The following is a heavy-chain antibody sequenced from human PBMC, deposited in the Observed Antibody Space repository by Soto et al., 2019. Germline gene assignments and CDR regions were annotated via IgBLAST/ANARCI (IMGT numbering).Heavy chain of an antibody. Sequence: PSEALSLTCTVSGGSISSSSYYWGWIRQPPGKGLEWIGSIYYSGSTYYNPSLKSRVTMSVDTSKNQFSLKLSSVTAADTAIYYCARVRSSWYANDAFDIWGQGTMVTVSS. D-gene: IGHD6-13*01. CDR1: GGSISSSSYY. V-gene: IGHV4-39*07. CDR2: IYYSGST. J-gene: IGHJ3*02. CDR3: ARVRSSWYANDAFDI.